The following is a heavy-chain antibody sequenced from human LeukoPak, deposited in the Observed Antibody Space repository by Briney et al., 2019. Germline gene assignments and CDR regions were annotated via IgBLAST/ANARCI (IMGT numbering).Heavy chain of an antibody. Sequence: PGGSLRLSCAASGFTFSSYGMHSVRQAPGKGLEWVAFIRYDGSNKYYADSVKGRFTISRDNSKNTLYLQMNSLRAEDTAVCYCAKERDTAMVTIDYWGQGTLVTVSS. V-gene: IGHV3-30*02. D-gene: IGHD5-18*01. CDR3: AKERDTAMVTIDY. CDR1: GFTFSSYG. J-gene: IGHJ4*02. CDR2: IRYDGSNK.